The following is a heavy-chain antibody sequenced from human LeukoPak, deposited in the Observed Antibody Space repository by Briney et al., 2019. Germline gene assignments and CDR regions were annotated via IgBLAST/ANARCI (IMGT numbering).Heavy chain of an antibody. CDR2: ISSSGSTI. J-gene: IGHJ4*02. Sequence: PGGSLRLSCAASGFTFSDYYMSWIRLAPGKWLEWVSYISSSGSTIYYADSVKRRFTISRDNAKNSLYLQINSLRAEDTALYYCARVKQLATYYDFCSGYSGYYFDYWGQGTLVTVSS. CDR3: ARVKQLATYYDFCSGYSGYYFDY. D-gene: IGHD3-3*01. CDR1: GFTFSDYY. V-gene: IGHV3-11*01.